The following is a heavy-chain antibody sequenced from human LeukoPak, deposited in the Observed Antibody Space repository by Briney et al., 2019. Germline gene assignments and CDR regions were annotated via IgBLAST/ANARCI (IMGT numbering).Heavy chain of an antibody. J-gene: IGHJ4*02. D-gene: IGHD2-2*01. Sequence: SQTLSLTCTVSGGSISSGGYYWSWIRQPPGKGLEWIGYIYHSGSTYYNPSLKSRVTISVDRSKNQFSLKLSSVTAADTAVYYCARAPQYCSSTSCYGMAFDYWGQGTLVTVSS. CDR1: GGSISSGGYY. V-gene: IGHV4-30-2*01. CDR3: ARAPQYCSSTSCYGMAFDY. CDR2: IYHSGST.